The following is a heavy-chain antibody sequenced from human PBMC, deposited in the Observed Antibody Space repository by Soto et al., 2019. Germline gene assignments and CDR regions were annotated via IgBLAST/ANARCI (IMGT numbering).Heavy chain of an antibody. J-gene: IGHJ4*02. CDR1: GFTFSSYA. CDR3: AKGLYYYEISAYMGY. V-gene: IGHV3-23*01. D-gene: IGHD3-22*01. CDR2: ISGSGGST. Sequence: EVQLLESGGGLVQPGGSLRLSCAASGFTFSSYAMSWVRQAPGKGLEWVSAISGSGGSTYYADSVKVRFTISRDNSKITLYLQMNSLRAEDTAVYYCAKGLYYYEISAYMGYWGQGTLVTVSS.